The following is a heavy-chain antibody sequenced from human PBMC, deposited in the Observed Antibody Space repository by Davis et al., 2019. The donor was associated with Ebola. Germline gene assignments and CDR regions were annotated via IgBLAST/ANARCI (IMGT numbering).Heavy chain of an antibody. CDR2: ISSNGGST. V-gene: IGHV3-64D*06. CDR3: VKGGVVIIPHVDY. CDR1: GFTFSSYA. D-gene: IGHD3-3*01. J-gene: IGHJ4*02. Sequence: GESLKISCAASGFTFSSYAMHWVRQAPGKGLEYVSAISSNGGSTYYADSVKGRFTISRDNSKNTLYLQMSSLRAKDTAVYYCVKGGVVIIPHVDYWGQGTLVTVSS.